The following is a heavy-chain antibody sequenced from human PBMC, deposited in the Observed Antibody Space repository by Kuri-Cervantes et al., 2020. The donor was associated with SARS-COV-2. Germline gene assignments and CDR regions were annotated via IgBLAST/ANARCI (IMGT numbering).Heavy chain of an antibody. CDR3: ARDFIFVRYCSSTSCYPVGMDV. D-gene: IGHD2-2*01. V-gene: IGHV3-23*01. J-gene: IGHJ6*02. Sequence: LSLTCAASGFTFSSYAMSWVRQAPGKGLEWVSGISGSGGSTYYADSVKGRFTISRDNAKNSLYLQMNSLRAEDTAVYYCARDFIFVRYCSSTSCYPVGMDVWGQGTTVTVSS. CDR2: ISGSGGST. CDR1: GFTFSSYA.